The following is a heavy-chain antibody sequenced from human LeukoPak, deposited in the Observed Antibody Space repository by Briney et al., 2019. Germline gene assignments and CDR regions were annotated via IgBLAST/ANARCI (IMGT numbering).Heavy chain of an antibody. CDR1: GFISSDYY. CDR3: ARVSSADYYFDY. D-gene: IGHD3-22*01. J-gene: IGHJ4*02. Sequence: GGSLRLSCAASGFISSDYYMSWIRQAPGKGLEWVSYISSSGSTIYYADSVKGRFTISRDNAKKSLYLQMNSLRAEDAAVYYCARVSSADYYFDYWGQGTLVTVSS. CDR2: ISSSGSTI. V-gene: IGHV3-11*01.